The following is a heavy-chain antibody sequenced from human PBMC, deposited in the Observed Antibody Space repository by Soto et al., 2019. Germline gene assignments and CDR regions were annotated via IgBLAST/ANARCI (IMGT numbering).Heavy chain of an antibody. D-gene: IGHD6-6*01. CDR1: GFPFDDYT. V-gene: IGHV3-43*01. CDR3: AKTLASSSFNGMDV. Sequence: GGSLRLSCAASGFPFDDYTMHWVRQAPGKGLEWVSLISWDGGSTYYADSVKGRFTISRDNSKNSLYLQMNSLRTEDTALYYCAKTLASSSFNGMDVWGQGTTVTVSS. CDR2: ISWDGGST. J-gene: IGHJ6*02.